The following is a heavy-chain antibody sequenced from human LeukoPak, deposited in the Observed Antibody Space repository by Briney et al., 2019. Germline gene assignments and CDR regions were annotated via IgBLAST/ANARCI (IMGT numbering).Heavy chain of an antibody. D-gene: IGHD3-22*01. J-gene: IGHJ4*02. Sequence: GGSLRLSCAACGFAFSTYTMNWARQAPGKGLEWVASINSGGTTTHYAFSVKGRFTISRDNAQNVLYLQMNGLRGDDAAVYCCLRGDSRDFWGQGTLVTVSS. CDR1: GFAFSTYT. CDR2: INSGGTTT. V-gene: IGHV3-21*06. CDR3: LRGDSRDF.